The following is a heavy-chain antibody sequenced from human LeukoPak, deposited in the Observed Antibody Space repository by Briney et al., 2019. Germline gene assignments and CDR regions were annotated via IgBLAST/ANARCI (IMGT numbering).Heavy chain of an antibody. CDR3: ARHDSSGPYNAFDI. CDR1: GYSISSGYY. Sequence: SETLSLTCSVSGYSISSGYYWGWIRQPPGKGLEWIGTIYYGGNTYYNPSLKSRVTISVDTSKNQFSLKLSSVTAADTAVYYCARHDSSGPYNAFDIWGQGTMVTVSS. J-gene: IGHJ3*02. V-gene: IGHV4-38-2*02. CDR2: IYYGGNT. D-gene: IGHD3-22*01.